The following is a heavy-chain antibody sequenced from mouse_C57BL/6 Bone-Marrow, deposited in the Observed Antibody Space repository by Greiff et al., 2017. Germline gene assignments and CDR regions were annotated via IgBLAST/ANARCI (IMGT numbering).Heavy chain of an antibody. CDR2: IDPEDGDT. V-gene: IGHV14-1*01. D-gene: IGHD2-4*01. J-gene: IGHJ1*03. CDR1: GFNIKDYY. Sequence: VQLQQSGAELVRPGASVKLSCTASGFNIKDYYMHWVKQRPEQGLEWIGRIDPEDGDTEYAPKFQGKATMTADKSSNTAYLQHSSLTSEDTAVYYCTTSLIYYDYDDPVWGTGTTVTVSS. CDR3: TTSLIYYDYDDPV.